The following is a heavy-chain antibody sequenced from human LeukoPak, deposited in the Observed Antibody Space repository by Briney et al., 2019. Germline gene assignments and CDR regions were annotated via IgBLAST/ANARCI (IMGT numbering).Heavy chain of an antibody. CDR1: GYSFTSYW. J-gene: IGHJ4*02. CDR3: ARRPGYCSSTSCYTAGPGGGYYFDY. CDR2: IYPGDSDT. V-gene: IGHV5-51*01. Sequence: GESLKISCKGSGYSFTSYWIGWVRQMPGKGLEWMGIIYPGDSDTRYSPSFQGQVTISADKSISTAYLQWSSLKASDTAMYYCARRPGYCSSTSCYTAGPGGGYYFDYWGQGTLVTVSS. D-gene: IGHD2-2*02.